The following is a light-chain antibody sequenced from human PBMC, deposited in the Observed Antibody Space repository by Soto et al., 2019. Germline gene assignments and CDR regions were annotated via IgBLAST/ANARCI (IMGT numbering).Light chain of an antibody. Sequence: DIQLTQSPSFLSASVGDRVTITCRASQGISNYLAWYQQEPGNAPKLLIYATSTLQSGVPSRFSGSGSGTEFTLTISSLQPEDFATYYCQQYGFFLTFGQGTKLEIK. CDR1: QGISNY. CDR2: ATS. J-gene: IGKJ2*01. CDR3: QQYGFFLT. V-gene: IGKV1-9*01.